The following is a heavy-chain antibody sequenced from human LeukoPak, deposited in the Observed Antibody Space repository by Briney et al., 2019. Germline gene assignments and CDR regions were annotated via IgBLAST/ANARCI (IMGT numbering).Heavy chain of an antibody. Sequence: SETLSLTCTVSGGSINSSSNQWGWIRQPPGKGLEWIGSISYSGNTYYKPSLKSRVAIAVDTSKNQFSLKLSSVTAADTAVYYCARDKGLPQAFDIWGQGTMVTVSS. V-gene: IGHV4-39*07. J-gene: IGHJ3*02. CDR1: GGSINSSSNQ. CDR3: ARDKGLPQAFDI. D-gene: IGHD5/OR15-5a*01. CDR2: ISYSGNT.